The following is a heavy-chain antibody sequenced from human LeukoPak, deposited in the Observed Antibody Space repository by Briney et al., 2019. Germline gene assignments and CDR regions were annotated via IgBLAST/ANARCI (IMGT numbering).Heavy chain of an antibody. CDR2: INPNSGGT. D-gene: IGHD2-21*01. V-gene: IGHV1-2*02. CDR3: AQEGFSRIIDY. CDR1: GYTFTNFD. Sequence: ASVKVSCKASGYTFTNFDINWVRQAPGQGLEWMGWINPNSGGTNYAQKFQGRVTMTRDTSISTAYMELSRLRSDDTAVYYCAQEGFSRIIDYWGQGTLVTVSS. J-gene: IGHJ4*02.